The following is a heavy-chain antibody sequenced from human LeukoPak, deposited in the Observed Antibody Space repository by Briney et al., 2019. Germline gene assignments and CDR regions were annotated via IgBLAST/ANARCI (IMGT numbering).Heavy chain of an antibody. J-gene: IGHJ6*04. V-gene: IGHV1-69*01. CDR1: GGTFSSYA. Sequence: SVKVSCKAAGGTFSSYAISWVRQAPGQGLEWMGGIIPIFGTANYAQKFQGRVTITADESTSTAYMELSSLRSEDTAVYYCASPTVTTYYYYGMDVWGKGTTVTVSP. CDR2: IIPIFGTA. D-gene: IGHD4-17*01. CDR3: ASPTVTTYYYYGMDV.